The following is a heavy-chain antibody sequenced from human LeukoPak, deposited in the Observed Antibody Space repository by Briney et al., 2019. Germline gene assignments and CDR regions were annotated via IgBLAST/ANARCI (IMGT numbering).Heavy chain of an antibody. V-gene: IGHV3-23*01. J-gene: IGHJ5*02. Sequence: GGSLRLSCAASGFTFSSYATSWVRQAPGKGLEWVSAISGSGGSTYYADSVKGRFTISRDNSKNTLYLQMNSLRAEDTAVYYCAKERHYCGGDCYSRWFDPWGQGTLVTVSS. D-gene: IGHD2-21*01. CDR3: AKERHYCGGDCYSRWFDP. CDR2: ISGSGGST. CDR1: GFTFSSYA.